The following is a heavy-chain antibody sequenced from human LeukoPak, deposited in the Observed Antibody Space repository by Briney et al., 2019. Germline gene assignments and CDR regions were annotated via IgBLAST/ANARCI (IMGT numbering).Heavy chain of an antibody. CDR3: ARGGWAYYDATFDI. V-gene: IGHV4-61*05. J-gene: IGHJ3*02. CDR2: IYYSGST. CDR1: GGSISSSSYY. Sequence: SETLSLTCTVPGGSISSSSYYWGWIRQPPGKGLEWIGYIYYSGSTNYNPSLKSRVTISVDTSKNQFSLKLSSVTAADTAVYYCARGGWAYYDATFDIWGQGTMVTVSS. D-gene: IGHD3-22*01.